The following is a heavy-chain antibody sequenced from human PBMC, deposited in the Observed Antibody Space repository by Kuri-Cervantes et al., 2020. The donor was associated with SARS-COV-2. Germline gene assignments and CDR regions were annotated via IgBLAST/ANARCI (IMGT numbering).Heavy chain of an antibody. J-gene: IGHJ6*02. V-gene: IGHV3-30-3*01. CDR2: ISYDGSNK. CDR3: ARDSPDSSSWYYYYYGMDV. D-gene: IGHD6-13*01. CDR1: GFTFSSYA. Sequence: GESLKISCAASGFTFSSYATHWVRQAPGKGLEWVAVISYDGSNKYYADSVKGRFTISRDNSKNTLYLQMNSLRAEDTAVYYCARDSPDSSSWYYYYYGMDVWGQGTTVTVSS.